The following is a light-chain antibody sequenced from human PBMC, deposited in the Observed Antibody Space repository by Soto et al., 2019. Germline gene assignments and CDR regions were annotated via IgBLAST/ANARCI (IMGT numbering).Light chain of an antibody. Sequence: EVVMTQSPATLSVSPGERATLSCRASQSVTSNLAWYRQKPGQAPRLLIYGASTRATVVPARFSGSGSGTEFTLTISSLQSEDFAVYYCQQYNNWPLTFGGGTKVEIK. CDR2: GAS. CDR3: QQYNNWPLT. CDR1: QSVTSN. V-gene: IGKV3-15*01. J-gene: IGKJ4*01.